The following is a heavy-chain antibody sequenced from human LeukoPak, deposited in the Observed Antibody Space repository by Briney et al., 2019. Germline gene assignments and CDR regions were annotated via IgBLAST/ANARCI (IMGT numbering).Heavy chain of an antibody. CDR3: ARELVDTSGHYYLDY. CDR2: ISGSSRYI. D-gene: IGHD3-22*01. V-gene: IGHV3-21*01. J-gene: IGHJ4*02. CDR1: GFTFSSYT. Sequence: GGSLRLSCAASGFTFSSYTMNWVRQAPGKGLEWVSSISGSSRYIYYADSVKGRFTISRDYSLFLQLNSLRAEDTAVYYCARELVDTSGHYYLDYWGQGTLVTVSS.